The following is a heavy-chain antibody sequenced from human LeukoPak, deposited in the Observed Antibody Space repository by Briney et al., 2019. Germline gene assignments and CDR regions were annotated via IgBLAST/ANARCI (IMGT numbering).Heavy chain of an antibody. Sequence: GSLRLSCAASGFTFSSYAMHWVRQAPGKGLEWVAVISYDGSNKYYADSVKGRFTISRDNSKNTLYLQMNSLRAEDTAVYYCAKDQGYYYGSGSFDYWGQGTLVTVSS. V-gene: IGHV3-30*04. CDR1: GFTFSSYA. CDR3: AKDQGYYYGSGSFDY. D-gene: IGHD3-10*01. J-gene: IGHJ4*02. CDR2: ISYDGSNK.